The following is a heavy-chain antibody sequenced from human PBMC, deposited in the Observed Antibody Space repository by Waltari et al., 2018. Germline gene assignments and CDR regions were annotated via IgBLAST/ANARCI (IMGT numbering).Heavy chain of an antibody. CDR3: ARDPSKFDWLVDY. CDR2: ISYDGSNK. CDR1: GFTFSRYA. J-gene: IGHJ4*02. D-gene: IGHD3-9*01. Sequence: QVQLVASGGGVVQPGRSLRLSCAASGFTFSRYAMHWVRRAPGKGLEWVAVISYDGSNKYYADSVKGRFTISRDNSKNTLYLQMNSLRAEDTAVYYCARDPSKFDWLVDYWGQGTLVTVSS. V-gene: IGHV3-30*01.